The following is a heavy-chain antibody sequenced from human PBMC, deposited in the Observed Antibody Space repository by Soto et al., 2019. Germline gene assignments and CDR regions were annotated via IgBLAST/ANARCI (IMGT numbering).Heavy chain of an antibody. Sequence: QVQLVQSGAEVKKPGASVKVSCKASGYTFTSYGISWVRQAPGQGLEWMGWISAYNGNTNYAQKLQGRVTMTTDTSTSTAYMELRSLGSGATAVYYCGRGSPSLGTGSGSSPPPPHWYFDLWGRGTLVTVSS. J-gene: IGHJ2*01. CDR2: ISAYNGNT. CDR3: GRGSPSLGTGSGSSPPPPHWYFDL. D-gene: IGHD3-10*01. V-gene: IGHV1-18*04. CDR1: GYTFTSYG.